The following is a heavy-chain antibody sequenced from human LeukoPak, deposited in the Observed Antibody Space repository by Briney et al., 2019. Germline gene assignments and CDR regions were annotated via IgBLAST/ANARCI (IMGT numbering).Heavy chain of an antibody. CDR3: AKDAQPRSRWFDP. J-gene: IGHJ5*02. D-gene: IGHD3-16*01. CDR1: GFTLSSYA. CDR2: ISHDGSSK. V-gene: IGHV3-30-3*01. Sequence: GGSLRLSCAASGFTLSSYAMHWVRQAPGKGLEWVAIISHDGSSKYYGDTVKGRFTFSRDNSKNTLYLQLNSLRVEDTAVYYCAKDAQPRSRWFDPWGQGTLVTVSS.